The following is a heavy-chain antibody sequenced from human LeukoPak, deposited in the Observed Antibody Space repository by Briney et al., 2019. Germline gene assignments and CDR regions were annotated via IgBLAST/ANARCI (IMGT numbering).Heavy chain of an antibody. Sequence: GGSLRLSCAVSGFTFSRFWMSWVRQAPGKGLEWLANIKKDGGEEYYVDPVKGRFTISRDNARNSLYLQMNSLRAEDTAVYYCATYYYDGRSFKDWGQGTLVTVSS. D-gene: IGHD3-22*01. CDR1: GFTFSRFW. CDR2: IKKDGGEE. CDR3: ATYYYDGRSFKD. V-gene: IGHV3-7*05. J-gene: IGHJ4*02.